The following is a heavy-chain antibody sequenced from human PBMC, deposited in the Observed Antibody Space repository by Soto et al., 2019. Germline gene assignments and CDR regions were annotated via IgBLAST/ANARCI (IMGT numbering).Heavy chain of an antibody. V-gene: IGHV1-46*03. CDR3: ASYGSGWSYENY. CDR1: GYTFTSYY. Sequence: ASVXVSCKASGYTFTSYYMHWVRQAPGQGLEWMGIINPSGGSTSYAQKFQGRVTMTRDTSTSTVYMELSSLRSEDTAVYYCASYGSGWSYENYWGQGTLVTVSS. D-gene: IGHD6-19*01. CDR2: INPSGGST. J-gene: IGHJ4*02.